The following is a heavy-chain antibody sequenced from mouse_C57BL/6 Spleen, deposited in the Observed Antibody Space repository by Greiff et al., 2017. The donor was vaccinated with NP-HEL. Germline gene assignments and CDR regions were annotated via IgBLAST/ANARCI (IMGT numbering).Heavy chain of an antibody. CDR3: AIITTVVTDWYFDV. CDR2: IYPGSGNT. D-gene: IGHD1-1*01. Sequence: VQLQQSGAELVRPGASVKLSCKASGYTFTDYYINWVKQRSGQGLEWIARIYPGSGNTYYNEKFKGKATLTAEKSSSTAYMQLSSLTSEDSAVYFCAIITTVVTDWYFDVWGTGTTVTVSS. V-gene: IGHV1-76*01. CDR1: GYTFTDYY. J-gene: IGHJ1*03.